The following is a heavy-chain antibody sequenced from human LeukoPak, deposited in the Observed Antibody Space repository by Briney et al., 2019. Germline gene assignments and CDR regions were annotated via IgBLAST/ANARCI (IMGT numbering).Heavy chain of an antibody. CDR3: ARQLYYGSGKDY. Sequence: GGSLRLSCAASGFTFSNYYMSWIRQAPGKGLEWFSYISSTGNTKYYADSVKGRFTISRDNAKNPLYLQMNSLRAEDTAVYYCARQLYYGSGKDYWGQGTLVTVSS. CDR1: GFTFSNYY. J-gene: IGHJ4*02. D-gene: IGHD3-10*01. V-gene: IGHV3-11*01. CDR2: ISSTGNTK.